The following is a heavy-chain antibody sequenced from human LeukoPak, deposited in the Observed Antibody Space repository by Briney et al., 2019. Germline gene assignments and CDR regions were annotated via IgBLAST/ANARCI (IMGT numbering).Heavy chain of an antibody. CDR3: ARDPGRSYGPYYFDY. CDR1: GGSITSSSYY. Sequence: SETLSLTCTVSGGSITSSSYYWGWIRQPPGKGLEWIGSIYYTGSTFYNPSLKSRVTISVDTSKNQFSMKLSSVTAADTAVYYCARDPGRSYGPYYFDYWGQGTLVTVSS. J-gene: IGHJ4*02. CDR2: IYYTGST. V-gene: IGHV4-39*07. D-gene: IGHD5-18*01.